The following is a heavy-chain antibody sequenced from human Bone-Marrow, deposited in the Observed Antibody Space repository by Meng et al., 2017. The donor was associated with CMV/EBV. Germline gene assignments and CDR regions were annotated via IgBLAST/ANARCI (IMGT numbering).Heavy chain of an antibody. CDR3: AKAGRDGYNGLLDY. J-gene: IGHJ4*02. V-gene: IGHV3-23*01. Sequence: LSLTCVASGFTFSSHAMSWVRQAPGKGLEWVSGFSRNGEGTYYADSVRGRFTISRDISKNTLYLQMNSLRAEDTAIYYCAKAGRDGYNGLLDYWGQGALVTVSS. CDR2: FSRNGEGT. CDR1: GFTFSSHA. D-gene: IGHD5-24*01.